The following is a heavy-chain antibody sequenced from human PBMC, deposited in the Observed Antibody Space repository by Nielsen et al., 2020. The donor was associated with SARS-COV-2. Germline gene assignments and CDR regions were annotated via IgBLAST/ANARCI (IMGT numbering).Heavy chain of an antibody. CDR3: ARDVTAYSSSLMYYYYYYMDV. V-gene: IGHV3-21*01. CDR1: GFTFSSYS. Sequence: GESLKISCAASGFTFSSYSMNWVRQAPGKGLEWVSSISSSSSYIYYADSVKGRFTISRDNAKNSLYLQMNSLRAEDTAVYYCARDVTAYSSSLMYYYYYYMDVWGKGTTVTVSS. D-gene: IGHD6-6*01. J-gene: IGHJ6*03. CDR2: ISSSSSYI.